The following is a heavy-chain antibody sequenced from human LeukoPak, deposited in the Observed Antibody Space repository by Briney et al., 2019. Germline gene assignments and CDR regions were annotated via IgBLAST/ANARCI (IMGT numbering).Heavy chain of an antibody. V-gene: IGHV3-7*01. CDR3: ATNRGAY. J-gene: IGHJ4*02. D-gene: IGHD3-10*01. CDR2: IKQHGSEI. CDR1: GFTFSTSW. Sequence: GGSLRLSCAASGFTFSTSWMNWVRRAPGKGLEWVALIKQHGSEIYHADSVKGRFTISRDDAANSLYLQMYSLRVEDTAVYYCATNRGAYWGQGTLVTVSS.